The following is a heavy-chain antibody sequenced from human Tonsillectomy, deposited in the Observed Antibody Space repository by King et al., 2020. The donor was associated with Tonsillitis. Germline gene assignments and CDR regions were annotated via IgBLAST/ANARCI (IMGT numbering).Heavy chain of an antibody. CDR2: FSYSGNT. J-gene: IGHJ4*02. Sequence: QLQLQDSGPGLVKPSETLYLTCTVSGGSISSTNYYWAWIRQPPGKGLERIGSFSYSGNTYYNSSLKSRVTISADTSKNQFSLKLSSVTAADTAVYYCARPPLLWGQGTLVTVSS. D-gene: IGHD3-10*01. CDR1: GGSISSTNYY. V-gene: IGHV4-39*07. CDR3: ARPPLL.